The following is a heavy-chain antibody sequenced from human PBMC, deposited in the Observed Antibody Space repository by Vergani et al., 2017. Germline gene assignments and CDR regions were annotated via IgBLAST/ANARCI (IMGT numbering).Heavy chain of an antibody. V-gene: IGHV4-61*10. CDR1: GGSVSSGSYY. CDR3: ARDPPNNWNYGKEAYDY. CDR2: IYYSGST. J-gene: IGHJ4*02. Sequence: QVQLQESGPGLVKPSETLSLTCTVSGGSVSSGSYYWSWIRQPAGKGLEWIGYIYYSGSTNYNPSLKSRVTISVDTSKNQFSLNLSSVTAAATAVYYCARDPPNNWNYGKEAYDYWGQGTLVTVSS. D-gene: IGHD1-7*01.